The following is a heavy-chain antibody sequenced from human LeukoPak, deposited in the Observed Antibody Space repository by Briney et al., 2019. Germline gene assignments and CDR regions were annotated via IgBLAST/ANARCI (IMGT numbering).Heavy chain of an antibody. CDR3: AHRLGRAVAPSFDP. D-gene: IGHD4-23*01. J-gene: IGHJ5*02. V-gene: IGHV2-5*01. Sequence: SGPTLVKPTQTLTLTCTFSGFSLSTSGVGVGWIRQPPGKALEWLALIYWNDDKRYSPSLKSRLTITKDTSKNQVVLTMTNMDPVDTATYYCAHRLGRAVAPSFDPWGQGTLVTVSS. CDR2: IYWNDDK. CDR1: GFSLSTSGVG.